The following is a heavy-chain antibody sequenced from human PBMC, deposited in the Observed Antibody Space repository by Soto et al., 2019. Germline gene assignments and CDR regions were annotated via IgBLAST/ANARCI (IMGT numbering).Heavy chain of an antibody. CDR1: GFTFSSYA. J-gene: IGHJ4*02. D-gene: IGHD1-20*01. V-gene: IGHV3-23*01. CDR3: AKFVGLWGLTGTNLDYFDY. Sequence: GGSLRLSCAASGFTFSSYAMSWVRQAPGKGLEWVSAISGSGGSTYYADSVKGRFTISRDNSKNTLYLQMNSLRAEDTAVYYWAKFVGLWGLTGTNLDYFDYWGQGTLVTVSS. CDR2: ISGSGGST.